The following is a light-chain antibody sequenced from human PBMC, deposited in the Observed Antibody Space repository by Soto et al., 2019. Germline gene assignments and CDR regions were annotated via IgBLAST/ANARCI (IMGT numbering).Light chain of an antibody. CDR2: GSS. CDR1: QSVNSNF. V-gene: IGKV3-20*01. J-gene: IGKJ2*01. Sequence: EIVLTQSPGTLSLSPGERATLSCRASQSVNSNFLAWYQQKPGQAPRLLVYGSSTSAAGVPDRFSGSGSGTDFTLTISRLEPEDFAVYYCQQYCRSPLLYTFGQGTKLVVK. CDR3: QQYCRSPLLYT.